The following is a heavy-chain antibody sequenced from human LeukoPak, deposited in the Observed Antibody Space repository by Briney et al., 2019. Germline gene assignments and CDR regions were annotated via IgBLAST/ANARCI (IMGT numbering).Heavy chain of an antibody. D-gene: IGHD3-22*01. CDR3: ARHRGPTYYFDSVGSYPFDY. CDR1: GGSISSNNYY. V-gene: IGHV4-39*01. Sequence: SETLSLTCTVSGGSISSNNYYWGWIRQPPGKGLEWIGSMYYTGSTYYNPSLKSRVTISVDTSKNQFSLQLSSVTAADSAVYYCARHRGPTYYFDSVGSYPFDYWGQGTLVTVSS. J-gene: IGHJ4*02. CDR2: MYYTGST.